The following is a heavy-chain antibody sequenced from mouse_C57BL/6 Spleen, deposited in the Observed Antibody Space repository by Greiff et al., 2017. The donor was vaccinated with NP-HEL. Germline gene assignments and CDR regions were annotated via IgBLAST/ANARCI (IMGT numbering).Heavy chain of an antibody. CDR2: IDPSDSYT. CDR1: GYTFTSYW. D-gene: IGHD5-1*01. V-gene: IGHV1-50*01. J-gene: IGHJ2*01. CDR3: ARSTRYYFDY. Sequence: QVQLKQPGAELVKPGASVKLSCKASGYTFTSYWMQWVKQRPGQGLEWIGEIDPSDSYTNYNQKFKGKATLTVDTSSSTAYMQLSSLTSEDSAVYYCARSTRYYFDYWGQGTTLTVSS.